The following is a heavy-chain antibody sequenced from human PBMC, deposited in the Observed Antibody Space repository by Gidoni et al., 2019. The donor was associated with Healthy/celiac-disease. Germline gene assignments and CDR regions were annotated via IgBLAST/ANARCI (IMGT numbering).Heavy chain of an antibody. V-gene: IGHV3-13*04. J-gene: IGHJ6*02. Sequence: EVQLVESGGGLVQPGGSLRLSCAASGFTFSSYDMHWVRQATGKGLEWVSAIGTAGDTYYPGSVKGRFTISRENAKNSLYLQMNSLRAGDTAVYYCARGGYYYGSGTKGGMDVWGQGTTVTVSS. CDR1: GFTFSSYD. D-gene: IGHD3-10*01. CDR2: IGTAGDT. CDR3: ARGGYYYGSGTKGGMDV.